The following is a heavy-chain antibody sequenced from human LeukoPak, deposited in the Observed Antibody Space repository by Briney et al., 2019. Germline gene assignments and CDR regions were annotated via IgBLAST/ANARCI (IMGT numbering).Heavy chain of an antibody. Sequence: PGGSLRLSCAASGFTFSSYAISWVRQAPGQGLEWMGKIIPIFSTANYAQKFQGRVTITTDNSTSSAYMELSSLRSEDTAVYCCARGRLDYYDSSGYFPPDYCGQGTLVTVSS. J-gene: IGHJ4*02. CDR1: GFTFSSYA. D-gene: IGHD3-22*01. CDR3: ARGRLDYYDSSGYFPPDY. CDR2: IIPIFSTA. V-gene: IGHV1-69*05.